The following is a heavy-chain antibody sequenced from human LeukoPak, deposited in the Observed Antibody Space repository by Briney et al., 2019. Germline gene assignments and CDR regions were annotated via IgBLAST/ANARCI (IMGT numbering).Heavy chain of an antibody. D-gene: IGHD3-10*01. V-gene: IGHV1-46*01. CDR3: ARDPPTLWFEEFSPDY. Sequence: GASVKVSCKASGYTFTSYYMHWVRQAPGQGLEWMGIINPSGGSTSYAQKFQGRVTMTRDTSTSTVYMELSSLRSEDTAVYYCARDPPTLWFEEFSPDYWGQGTLVTVSS. CDR2: INPSGGST. CDR1: GYTFTSYY. J-gene: IGHJ4*02.